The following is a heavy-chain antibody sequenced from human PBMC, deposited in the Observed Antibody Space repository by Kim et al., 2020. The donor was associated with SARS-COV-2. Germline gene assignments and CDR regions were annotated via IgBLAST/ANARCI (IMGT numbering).Heavy chain of an antibody. CDR2: ISYDGSNK. Sequence: GGSLRLSCAASGFTFSSYGMHWVRQAPGKGLEWVAVISYDGSNKYYADSVKGRFTISRDNSKNTLYLQMNSLRAEDTAVYYCAISGGGYCSSTSCRPSHYYYYGMDVWGQGTTVTVSS. J-gene: IGHJ6*02. V-gene: IGHV3-30*03. CDR3: AISGGGYCSSTSCRPSHYYYYGMDV. D-gene: IGHD2-2*01. CDR1: GFTFSSYG.